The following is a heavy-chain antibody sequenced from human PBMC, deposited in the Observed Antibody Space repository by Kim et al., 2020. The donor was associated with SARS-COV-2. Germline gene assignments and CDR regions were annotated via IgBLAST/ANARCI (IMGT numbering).Heavy chain of an antibody. CDR3: ARHRAVLGYCSSTSCYDAFDI. CDR2: IYYSGST. CDR1: GGSISSYY. V-gene: IGHV4-59*08. D-gene: IGHD2-2*01. J-gene: IGHJ3*02. Sequence: SETLSLTCTVSGGSISSYYWSWIRQPPGKGLEWIGYIYYSGSTNYNPSLKSRVTMSVDTSKNQFSLKLSSVTAADPAVYYCARHRAVLGYCSSTSCYDAFDIWGQGTMVTVSS.